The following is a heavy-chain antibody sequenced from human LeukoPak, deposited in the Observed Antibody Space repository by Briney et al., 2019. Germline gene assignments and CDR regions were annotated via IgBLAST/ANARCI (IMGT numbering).Heavy chain of an antibody. CDR3: ARVPGTYCGGDCYSN. D-gene: IGHD2-21*02. Sequence: SGPTLVNPTQTLTLTCTFSGFSLSTSGMCVSWIRQPPGKALEWLARIDWDDDKYYGTSLKTRLTISKDTSKNQVVLTMTNMDPVDTATYYCARVPGTYCGGDCYSNWGQGTLVTVSS. CDR2: IDWDDDK. CDR1: GFSLSTSGMC. J-gene: IGHJ4*02. V-gene: IGHV2-70*11.